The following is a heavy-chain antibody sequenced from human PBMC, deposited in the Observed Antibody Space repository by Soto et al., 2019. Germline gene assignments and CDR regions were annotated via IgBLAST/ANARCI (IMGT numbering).Heavy chain of an antibody. CDR3: ARDNAGWFDP. Sequence: ETLSLTCTVSGGSISSYYWSWIRQPPGKGLEWIGYIYYSGSINYNPSLKSRVTISVDTSKNQFSLKLSSVTAADTAVYYCARDNAGWFDPWGQGTLVTVSS. J-gene: IGHJ5*02. CDR1: GGSISSYY. V-gene: IGHV4-59*01. D-gene: IGHD2-8*01. CDR2: IYYSGSI.